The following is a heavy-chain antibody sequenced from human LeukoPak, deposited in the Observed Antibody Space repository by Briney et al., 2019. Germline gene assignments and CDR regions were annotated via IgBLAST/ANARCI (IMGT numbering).Heavy chain of an antibody. Sequence: PSEILSLTCGVPGGSITSTKYWTWVRQPPGKGLDWIGEVNLQGSTHSNPSLMGRVAISVDMSETHISLQLTSVTAANTAVYYCAREGGPYRPLDYSGQGTLVTVSS. CDR3: AREGGPYRPLDY. CDR1: GGSITSTKY. CDR2: VNLQGST. J-gene: IGHJ4*02. V-gene: IGHV4-4*02.